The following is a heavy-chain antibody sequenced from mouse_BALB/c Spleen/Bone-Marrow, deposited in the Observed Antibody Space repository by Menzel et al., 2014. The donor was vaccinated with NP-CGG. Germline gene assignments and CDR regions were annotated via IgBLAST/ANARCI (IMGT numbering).Heavy chain of an antibody. D-gene: IGHD2-3*01. Sequence: EVQLQQSGPELVKPGASMKISCKASGYSFTGYTMNWVKQSHGKNLEWIGLINPYDGGTSYNQKFKGKATLTVDKSSSTAYVEVLTLTSEDSAVYYCAREGGYDGYYPLAYWGQGTLVTVSA. CDR2: INPYDGGT. CDR1: GYSFTGYT. CDR3: AREGGYDGYYPLAY. V-gene: IGHV1-18*01. J-gene: IGHJ3*01.